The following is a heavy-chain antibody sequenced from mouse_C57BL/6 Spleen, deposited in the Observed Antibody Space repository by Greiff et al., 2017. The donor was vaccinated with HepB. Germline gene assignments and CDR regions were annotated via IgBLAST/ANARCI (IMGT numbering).Heavy chain of an antibody. CDR3: QRDSAGYVGYFDY. V-gene: IGHV1-15*01. D-gene: IGHD3-2*02. CDR1: GYTFTDYE. J-gene: IGHJ2*01. Sequence: VQLQQSGAELVRPGASVTLSCKASGYTFTDYEMHWVKQTPVHGLEWIGAIDPETGGTAYNQKVKGKAILTADKSSSTAYMELRSLTSEDSAVYYWQRDSAGYVGYFDYWGKGTTLTVSS. CDR2: IDPETGGT.